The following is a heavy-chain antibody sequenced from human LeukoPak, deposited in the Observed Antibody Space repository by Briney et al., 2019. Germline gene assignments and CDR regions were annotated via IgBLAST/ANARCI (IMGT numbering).Heavy chain of an antibody. Sequence: PSETLSLTCAVSGGSISSSNWWSWVRQPPGKGLEWIGEIYHSGSTNYNPSLKSRVTISLDMSKNHFSLKLTSVTAADTAVYYCARGAFYFDYWGQGTLVTVSS. V-gene: IGHV4-4*02. CDR2: IYHSGST. CDR1: GGSISSSNW. CDR3: ARGAFYFDY. J-gene: IGHJ4*02.